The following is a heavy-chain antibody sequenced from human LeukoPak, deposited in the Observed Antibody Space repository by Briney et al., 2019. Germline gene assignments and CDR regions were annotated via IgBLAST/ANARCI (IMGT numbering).Heavy chain of an antibody. D-gene: IGHD3-22*01. CDR1: GGSISSSSYY. V-gene: IGHV4-39*01. Sequence: SETLSLTCTVSGGSISSSSYYWGWIRQPPGKGLEWIGSIYYSGSTYYNPSLKSRVTISVDTSKNQFSLKLSSVTAADTAVYYCARHRSYYYDSSGYPTYYFDYWGQGTLVTVSS. CDR2: IYYSGST. J-gene: IGHJ4*02. CDR3: ARHRSYYYDSSGYPTYYFDY.